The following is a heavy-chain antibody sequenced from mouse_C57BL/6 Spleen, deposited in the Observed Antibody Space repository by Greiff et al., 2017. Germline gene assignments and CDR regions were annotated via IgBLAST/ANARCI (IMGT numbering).Heavy chain of an antibody. V-gene: IGHV1-64*01. Sequence: QVQLQQPGAELVKPGASVKLSCKASGYTFTSYWMHWVKQRPGQGLEWIGMIHPNSGSTNYNEKFKSKATLTVDKSSSTAYMQLSSLTSEDSAVYYCARSDYDYGYWYFDVWGTGTTVTVSS. D-gene: IGHD2-4*01. CDR1: GYTFTSYW. J-gene: IGHJ1*03. CDR3: ARSDYDYGYWYFDV. CDR2: IHPNSGST.